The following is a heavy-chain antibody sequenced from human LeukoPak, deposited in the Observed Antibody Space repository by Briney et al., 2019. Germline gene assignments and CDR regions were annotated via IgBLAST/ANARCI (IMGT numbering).Heavy chain of an antibody. CDR2: ITSSSSTI. J-gene: IGHJ4*02. CDR3: ARGATPDY. Sequence: LPGGSLRLSCAASGFTFRSYSMNWVRQAPGKGLQWVSYITSSSSTIYYADSVKGRFTISRDHAKNSLYLQMNSLRDEGTAVYYCARGATPDYWGQGTLVTVSS. CDR1: GFTFRSYS. V-gene: IGHV3-48*02.